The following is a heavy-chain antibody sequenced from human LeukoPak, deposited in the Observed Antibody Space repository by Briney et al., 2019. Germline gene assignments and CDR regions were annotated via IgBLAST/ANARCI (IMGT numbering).Heavy chain of an antibody. Sequence: ASVKVSCKASGGTFSSYAISWVRQAPGQGLEWMGGIIPIFGTANYAQKFQGRVTITADESTSTAYMELSSPRSEGTAVYYCARPHGSYSYYYYGMDVWGQGTTVTVSS. V-gene: IGHV1-69*13. CDR3: ARPHGSYSYYYYGMDV. D-gene: IGHD1-26*01. J-gene: IGHJ6*02. CDR1: GGTFSSYA. CDR2: IIPIFGTA.